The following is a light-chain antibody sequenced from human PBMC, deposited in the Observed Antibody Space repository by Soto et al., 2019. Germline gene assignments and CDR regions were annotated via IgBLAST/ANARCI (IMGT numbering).Light chain of an antibody. CDR3: QQYANWPKT. J-gene: IGKJ1*01. Sequence: PGERVTLSCRASQSLTRNLAWYQHKPGQSPRLLIFSASTRATGIPARFSGSGSETEFTLTIGSLQSEDLAVYYCQQYANWPKTFGQGTKGDIK. V-gene: IGKV3-15*01. CDR2: SAS. CDR1: QSLTRN.